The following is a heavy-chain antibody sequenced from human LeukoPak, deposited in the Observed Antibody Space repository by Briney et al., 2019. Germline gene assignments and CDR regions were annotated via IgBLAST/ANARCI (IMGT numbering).Heavy chain of an antibody. CDR3: ARVMKATVRTSNFDY. J-gene: IGHJ4*02. Sequence: AAAVKVSCKASGYTFTDYYMYWVRQAPGQGLEWMGRINPNSGDTFYAQKFQGRVTMTSDTSISTAYMELSRLRSDDTAVYYCARVMKATVRTSNFDYWGQGTLVTVSS. D-gene: IGHD4-17*01. V-gene: IGHV1-2*06. CDR1: GYTFTDYY. CDR2: INPNSGDT.